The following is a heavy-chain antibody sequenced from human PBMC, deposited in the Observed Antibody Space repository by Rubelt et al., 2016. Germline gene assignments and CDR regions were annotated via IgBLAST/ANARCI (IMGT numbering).Heavy chain of an antibody. CDR1: GASISSSTYY. D-gene: IGHD1-26*01. J-gene: IGHJ5*02. V-gene: IGHV4-39*01. CDR2: VYYSGST. CDR3: ARHIYSGSYFGTFDP. Sequence: QLQLQESGPRLVKPSETLSLTCTVSGASISSSTYYWGWIRQPPGKGLEWIGSVYYSGSTSYNPSLKSRVTISVDTSKNQFSLKLSSWAAADTAVDYCARHIYSGSYFGTFDPWGQGTLVTVSS.